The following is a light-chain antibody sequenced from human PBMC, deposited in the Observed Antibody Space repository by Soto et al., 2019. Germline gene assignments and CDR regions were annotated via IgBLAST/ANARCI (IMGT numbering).Light chain of an antibody. CDR3: QQYGSSAPNT. CDR2: GAS. Sequence: ERVMTQSPATLSVSPGERATLSCRASETVSINLAWFQQQPGQAPRLLXYGASTRATGIPARFSGSGSGTEFTLTISRLEPEDFALYYCQQYGSSAPNTFGQGTRLEI. CDR1: ETVSIN. J-gene: IGKJ5*01. V-gene: IGKV3-15*01.